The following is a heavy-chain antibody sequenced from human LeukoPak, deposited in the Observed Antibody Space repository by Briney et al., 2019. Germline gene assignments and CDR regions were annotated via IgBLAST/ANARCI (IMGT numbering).Heavy chain of an antibody. D-gene: IGHD3-3*01. V-gene: IGHV3-48*03. CDR2: ISSSGSTI. CDR3: ARASSGSPDY. Sequence: PGGSLRLSCAASGFTFSSYEMNWVRQAPGKGLEWVSYISSSGSTIYYADSVKGRFTISRDNAKNSLYLQMNSLRAEDTAVYYCARASSGSPDYWGRGTLVTVSS. J-gene: IGHJ4*02. CDR1: GFTFSSYE.